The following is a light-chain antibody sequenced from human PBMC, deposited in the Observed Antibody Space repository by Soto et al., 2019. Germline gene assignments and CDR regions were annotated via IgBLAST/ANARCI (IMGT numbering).Light chain of an antibody. CDR3: SSYADSKSVL. V-gene: IGLV2-8*01. J-gene: IGLJ2*01. Sequence: QAVVTQPPSASGSPGQSVTISCTGTSSDIGGYDFVSWYQHHPGKAPKLIIYEVTKRPSGVPDRFSGSKSGNTASLTVSGLQAEDEADYYCSSYADSKSVLFGGGTKLTVL. CDR2: EVT. CDR1: SSDIGGYDF.